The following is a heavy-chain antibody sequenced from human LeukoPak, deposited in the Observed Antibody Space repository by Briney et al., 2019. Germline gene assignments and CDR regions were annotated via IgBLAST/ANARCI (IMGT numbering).Heavy chain of an antibody. CDR3: ARARFSRLSPFDP. Sequence: ASVKVSCKASGYTFTGYHMHWVRQAPGQGLEWMGWINPNSGGTNYAQKFQGRVTMTRDTSISTAYMELSRLRSDDTAVYYCARARFSRLSPFDPWGQGTLVTVSS. CDR2: INPNSGGT. CDR1: GYTFTGYH. D-gene: IGHD3-3*01. V-gene: IGHV1-2*02. J-gene: IGHJ5*02.